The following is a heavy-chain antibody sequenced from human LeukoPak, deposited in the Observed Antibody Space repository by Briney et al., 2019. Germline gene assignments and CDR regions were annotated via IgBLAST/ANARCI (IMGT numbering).Heavy chain of an antibody. CDR3: ASSIVATTPAY. V-gene: IGHV4-34*01. D-gene: IGHD5-12*01. Sequence: SETLSLTCAVYGGSFSGYYWSWIRQPPGKGLEWIGEINHSGSTNYNPSLKSRVTISVDTSKNQFSLKLSSVTAADTAVYYCASSIVATTPAYWGQGTLDTVSS. CDR1: GGSFSGYY. CDR2: INHSGST. J-gene: IGHJ4*02.